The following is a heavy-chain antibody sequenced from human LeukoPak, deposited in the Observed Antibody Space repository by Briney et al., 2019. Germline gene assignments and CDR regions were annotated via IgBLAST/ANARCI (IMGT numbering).Heavy chain of an antibody. D-gene: IGHD3-22*01. V-gene: IGHV3-48*03. CDR1: GFTFSSYE. J-gene: IGHJ4*02. CDR2: ISSSGSTI. Sequence: GGSLRLSCAASGFTFSSYEMNWVRQAPGKGLEWVSYISSSGSTIYYADSVKGRFTISRDNAKNSLYLQMNSLRAEDTAVYYCARMIDDPSIDYWGQGTLVTVSS. CDR3: ARMIDDPSIDY.